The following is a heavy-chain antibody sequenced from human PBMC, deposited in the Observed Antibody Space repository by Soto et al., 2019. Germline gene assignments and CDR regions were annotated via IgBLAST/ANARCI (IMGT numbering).Heavy chain of an antibody. CDR1: GFTFSSYA. Sequence: GGSLRLSCAASGFTFSSYAMHWVRQAPGKGLEWVAVISYDGSNKYYADSVKGRFTISRDNSKNTLYLQMNSLRAEDTAVYYCARDRIRNYREVYYYYGMDVWGQGTTVTVSS. CDR2: ISYDGSNK. J-gene: IGHJ6*02. V-gene: IGHV3-30-3*01. CDR3: ARDRIRNYREVYYYYGMDV. D-gene: IGHD1-7*01.